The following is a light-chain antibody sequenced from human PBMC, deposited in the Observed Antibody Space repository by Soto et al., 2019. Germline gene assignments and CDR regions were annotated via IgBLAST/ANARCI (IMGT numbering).Light chain of an antibody. Sequence: EIKLSQSPSSLSASIRDRVTITCRASQSISSHLNWYQQKPGKDPKLLIYAASSLQSGVSSRFSGSGSATDFTLTISSLLPEDFATYYCHQSHSVPGTFGQGTIVDIK. CDR2: AAS. V-gene: IGKV1-39*01. J-gene: IGKJ1*01. CDR1: QSISSH. CDR3: HQSHSVPGT.